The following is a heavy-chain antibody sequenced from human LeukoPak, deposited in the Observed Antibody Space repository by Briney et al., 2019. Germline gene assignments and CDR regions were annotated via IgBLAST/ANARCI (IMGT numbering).Heavy chain of an antibody. CDR3: ARGSGTP. Sequence: GGALRLSCAASGFTFSSYAMHWVRQAPGKGLEWVAVISYDGSNKYYADSVKGRFTISRDNSKNTLYLQMNSLRAEDTAVSYCARGSGTPGVQGTLVTVSS. J-gene: IGHJ5*02. CDR1: GFTFSSYA. CDR2: ISYDGSNK. D-gene: IGHD2-15*01. V-gene: IGHV3-30-3*01.